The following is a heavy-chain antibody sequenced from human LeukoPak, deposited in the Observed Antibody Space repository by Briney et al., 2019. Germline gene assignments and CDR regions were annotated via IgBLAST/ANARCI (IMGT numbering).Heavy chain of an antibody. D-gene: IGHD1-1*01. J-gene: IGHJ3*02. CDR3: AREGTDAFDI. CDR1: GFIFSNYG. CDR2: IGYDGRNK. Sequence: GGSLRLSCAASGFIFSNYGMHWVRQAPGKGLEWVAFIGYDGRNKYYGDSVKGRFTISRDNSKSTLYLQMNSLRGEDTAVYYCAREGTDAFDIWGQGTMVTVSS. V-gene: IGHV3-30*02.